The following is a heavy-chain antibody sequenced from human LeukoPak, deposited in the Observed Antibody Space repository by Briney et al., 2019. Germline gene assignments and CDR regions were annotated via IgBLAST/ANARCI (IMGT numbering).Heavy chain of an antibody. V-gene: IGHV3-74*01. CDR3: GRGKSPAAVDD. D-gene: IGHD2-2*01. Sequence: PGGSLRLSCAASGLVFSNYYMHWVRQAPGKGLVWVSHINSDGNNINYADFVKGRFTISRDNAKNTLYLQMNSLRVEDTALYYCGRGKSPAAVDDWGQGTLVTVPS. J-gene: IGHJ4*02. CDR2: INSDGNNI. CDR1: GLVFSNYY.